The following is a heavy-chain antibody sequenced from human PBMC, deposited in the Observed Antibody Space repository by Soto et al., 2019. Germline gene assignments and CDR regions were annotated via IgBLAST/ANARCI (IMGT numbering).Heavy chain of an antibody. CDR1: GASISSYY. J-gene: IGHJ5*02. CDR2: IYYSGST. V-gene: IGHV4-59*01. CDR3: ARWYSSGWYGWFDP. Sequence: PSETLSLTCIISGASISSYYWSWIRQTPGKGLEWIGYIYYSGSTNYNPSLKSRVTISLDTSKNQFSLILSSVTAADTAVYYCARWYSSGWYGWFDPWGQGTLVTVSS. D-gene: IGHD6-19*01.